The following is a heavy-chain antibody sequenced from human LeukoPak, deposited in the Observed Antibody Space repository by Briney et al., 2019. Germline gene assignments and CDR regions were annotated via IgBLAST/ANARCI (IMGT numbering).Heavy chain of an antibody. D-gene: IGHD2/OR15-2a*01. CDR3: ARDSGVLFDP. J-gene: IGHJ5*02. Sequence: PSETLSLTCTVSGGSISSGSYYWSWIRQPAGKGLEWIGRIYTSGSTNYNPSLKSRVTISVDTSKNQFSLKLSSVTAADTAVYYCARDSGVLFDPWGQGTLVTVSS. CDR1: GGSISSGSYY. CDR2: IYTSGST. V-gene: IGHV4-61*02.